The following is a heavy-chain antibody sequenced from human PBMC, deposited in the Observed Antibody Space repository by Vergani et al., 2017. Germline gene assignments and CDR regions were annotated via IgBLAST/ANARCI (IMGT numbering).Heavy chain of an antibody. CDR1: GFTFSSYS. J-gene: IGHJ4*02. CDR3: ARDLSFSGGRFYFDY. CDR2: ISSSSSYI. V-gene: IGHV3-21*02. Sequence: VQLVESGGGLVQPGGSLRLSCAASGFTFSSYSMNWVRQAPGKGLEWVSSISSSSSYIYYADSVKGRFTISRDNAKNSLYLQMNSLRAEDTAVYYCARDLSFSGGRFYFDYWGQGTLVTVSS. D-gene: IGHD3-16*01.